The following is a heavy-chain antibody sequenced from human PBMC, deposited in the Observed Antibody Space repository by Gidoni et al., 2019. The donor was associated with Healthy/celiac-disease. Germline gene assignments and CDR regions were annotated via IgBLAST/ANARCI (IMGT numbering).Heavy chain of an antibody. V-gene: IGHV4-34*01. J-gene: IGHJ3*02. Sequence: QVQLQQWGAGLLKPSETLSITCAGDDGSFSGYYWRWIRQPPGKGLEWIGEINHSVSTTYNPSLNNRVTISVDTSTNQSSLKLRSVTAADPAVYYCARAAYYYDSSGYRYAFDIWGQGTLVTVSS. CDR1: DGSFSGYY. D-gene: IGHD3-22*01. CDR3: ARAAYYYDSSGYRYAFDI. CDR2: INHSVST.